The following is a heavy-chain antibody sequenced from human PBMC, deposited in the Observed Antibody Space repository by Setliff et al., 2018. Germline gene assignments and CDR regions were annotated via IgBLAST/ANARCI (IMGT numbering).Heavy chain of an antibody. CDR2: IIPLFGTT. D-gene: IGHD6-19*01. J-gene: IGHJ4*02. Sequence: GASVKVSCKNSGGTFNSFLVSWVRQAPGQGLEWMGGIIPLFGTTKYAQKFQDRITMTADESATTAYMELTSLRSEGTAVYYCVRVTSGRLDFDYWGQGTPVTVSS. CDR1: GGTFNSFL. CDR3: VRVTSGRLDFDY. V-gene: IGHV1-69*13.